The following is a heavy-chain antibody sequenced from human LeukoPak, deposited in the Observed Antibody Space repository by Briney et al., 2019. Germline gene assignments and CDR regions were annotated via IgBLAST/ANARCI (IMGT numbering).Heavy chain of an antibody. Sequence: PSETLSLTCTVSGGSISSSSYYWGWIRQPPGKGLEWIGSIYYSGSTYYNPSLKSRVTISVDTSKNQFSLKLSSVTAADTAVYYCASGFGSGSGSYYTPFDYWGQGTLVTVSS. CDR3: ASGFGSGSGSYYTPFDY. J-gene: IGHJ4*02. CDR1: GGSISSSSYY. V-gene: IGHV4-39*01. CDR2: IYYSGST. D-gene: IGHD3-10*01.